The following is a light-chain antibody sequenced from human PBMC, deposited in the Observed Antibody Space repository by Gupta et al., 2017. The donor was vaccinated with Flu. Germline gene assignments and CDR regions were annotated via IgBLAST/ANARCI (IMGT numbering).Light chain of an antibody. CDR1: QNVLDRSNNKNY. V-gene: IGKV4-1*01. CDR3: QQDYSERR. Sequence: DGVMTQSPDSLTVSLGERATINCKSSQNVLDRSNNKNYLAWYQHKPGQPPKLLVYWASYRQSGVPARFSGSGSGTDFTLTSDKLEAEDVAIYYWQQDYSERRFGHGTNVEVK. CDR2: WAS. J-gene: IGKJ1*01.